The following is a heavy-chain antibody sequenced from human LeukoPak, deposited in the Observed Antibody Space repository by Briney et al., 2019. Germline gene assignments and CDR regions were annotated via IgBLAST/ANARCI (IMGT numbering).Heavy chain of an antibody. Sequence: GGSLRLSCAASGFTFSRYSMNWVRQAPGKGLEWVSFISGNSAYIYYADSVKGRFTISRDNAKNSLYLQMNSLRAEDTAVYYCARWGDGYYWGQGTLVTVSS. CDR1: GFTFSRYS. J-gene: IGHJ4*02. CDR2: ISGNSAYI. CDR3: ARWGDGYY. D-gene: IGHD5-24*01. V-gene: IGHV3-21*01.